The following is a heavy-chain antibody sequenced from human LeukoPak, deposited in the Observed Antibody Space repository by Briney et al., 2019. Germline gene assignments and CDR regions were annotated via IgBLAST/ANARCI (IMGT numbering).Heavy chain of an antibody. V-gene: IGHV3-9*03. CDR2: ISWNSGSI. J-gene: IGHJ4*02. CDR3: AKEYSSSSGYFDY. CDR1: GFTFDDYA. D-gene: IGHD6-6*01. Sequence: GRSLRLSCAASGFTFDDYAMHWVGQAPGKCLEWVSRISWNSGSIAYADSVKGRFTISRDNAKNSLYLQMSSLRAEDMALYYCAKEYSSSSGYFDYWGQGTLVTVSS.